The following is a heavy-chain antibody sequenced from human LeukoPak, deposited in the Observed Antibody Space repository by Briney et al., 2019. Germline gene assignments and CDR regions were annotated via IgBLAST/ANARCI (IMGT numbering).Heavy chain of an antibody. Sequence: PGGSLRLSCAASGFTFDDYAMHWVRQAPGKGLEWVSLISGDGGSTYYADSVKGRFTISRDNAKTSLFLQMNSLRAEDTAVYYCARDLNSGYYPYYFDFWGQGTLVTVSS. V-gene: IGHV3-43*02. D-gene: IGHD3-22*01. CDR3: ARDLNSGYYPYYFDF. J-gene: IGHJ4*02. CDR2: ISGDGGST. CDR1: GFTFDDYA.